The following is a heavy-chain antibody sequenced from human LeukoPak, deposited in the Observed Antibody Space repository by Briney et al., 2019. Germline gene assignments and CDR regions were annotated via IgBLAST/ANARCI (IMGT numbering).Heavy chain of an antibody. D-gene: IGHD2-15*01. CDR1: GGTFSSYA. Sequence: SVKVSCKASGGTFSSYAISWVRQTPGQGLEWMGGIIPIFGTANYAQKFQGRVTITADESTSTAYMELSSLRSEDTAVYYCARDFAGGSGWFDPWGQGTLVTVSS. CDR2: IIPIFGTA. CDR3: ARDFAGGSGWFDP. V-gene: IGHV1-69*13. J-gene: IGHJ5*02.